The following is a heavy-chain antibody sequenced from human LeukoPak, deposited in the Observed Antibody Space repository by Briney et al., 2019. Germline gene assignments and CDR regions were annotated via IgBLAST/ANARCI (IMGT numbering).Heavy chain of an antibody. Sequence: GGSLRLSCTASGFTLSDYAMSWFRQAPGKGLEWVGFIRNKAYGGTAEYAASVKGRFTISRDDSKTIAYLQMNSLKTEDTAGYYCTREKRYFDWFQADYWGQGTLVTVSS. D-gene: IGHD3-9*01. V-gene: IGHV3-49*03. J-gene: IGHJ4*02. CDR3: TREKRYFDWFQADY. CDR1: GFTLSDYA. CDR2: IRNKAYGGTA.